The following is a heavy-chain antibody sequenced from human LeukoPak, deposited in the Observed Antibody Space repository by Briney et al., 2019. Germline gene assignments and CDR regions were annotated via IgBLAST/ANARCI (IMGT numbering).Heavy chain of an antibody. Sequence: GRSLRLSCAASGFTFSSYAMHWVRQAPGKGLVWVSRIKSDGITITYADSVKGRFTISRDNAKNTLYLQMNSLRAEDTAVYYCLRDLNWSLDQWGQGTLVTVSS. CDR3: LRDLNWSLDQ. CDR2: IKSDGITI. J-gene: IGHJ4*02. V-gene: IGHV3-74*01. CDR1: GFTFSSYA. D-gene: IGHD1-20*01.